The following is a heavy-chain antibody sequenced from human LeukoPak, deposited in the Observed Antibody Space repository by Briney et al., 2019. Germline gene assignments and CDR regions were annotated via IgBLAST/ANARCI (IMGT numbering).Heavy chain of an antibody. CDR1: GGSFSGYY. CDR3: ARVNDCAGSSCSTRWIDP. CDR2: INHSGST. Sequence: SETLSLTCAVYGGSFSGYYWSWIRQPPGKGLEWIGEINHSGSTNYNPSLKSRVTISVDTSKNQLSLKLYSVTAADTAVYYCARVNDCAGSSCSTRWIDPWGQGTLVTVSS. V-gene: IGHV4-34*01. J-gene: IGHJ5*02. D-gene: IGHD2-2*02.